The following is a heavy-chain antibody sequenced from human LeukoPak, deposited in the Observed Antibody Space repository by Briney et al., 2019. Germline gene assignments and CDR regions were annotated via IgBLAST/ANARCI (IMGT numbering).Heavy chain of an antibody. V-gene: IGHV5-51*01. CDR2: IYPGDSDT. CDR3: ARRGSPYSSSWYWDFQH. J-gene: IGHJ1*01. Sequence: GESLKISCKASGYSFTNYWIGWGRQMPGKGLEWMGTIYPGDSDTRYSPSFQGQVTISADKSTSTAYLQWSSLKASDTAMYYCARRGSPYSSSWYWDFQHWGQGTLVTVSS. D-gene: IGHD6-13*01. CDR1: GYSFTNYW.